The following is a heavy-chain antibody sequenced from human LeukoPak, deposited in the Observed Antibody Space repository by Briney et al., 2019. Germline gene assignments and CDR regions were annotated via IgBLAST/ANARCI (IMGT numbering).Heavy chain of an antibody. J-gene: IGHJ4*02. V-gene: IGHV3-23*01. D-gene: IGHD2-2*01. CDR1: GFTFSSYA. Sequence: PGGSLRLSCAASGFTFSSYAMSWVRQAPGKGLEWVSAISGSGGSTFYADSVKGRFTISRDSSKNTLYLQMNSLRAEDTAVFYCARVDKRDYQLPAFDYWGQGTLVTVSS. CDR2: ISGSGGST. CDR3: ARVDKRDYQLPAFDY.